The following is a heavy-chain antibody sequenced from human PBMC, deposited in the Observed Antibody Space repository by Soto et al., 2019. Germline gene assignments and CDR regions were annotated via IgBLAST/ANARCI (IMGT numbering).Heavy chain of an antibody. CDR3: ASAKTSGPGGGTTTSFEY. V-gene: IGHV1-2*04. D-gene: IGHD1-26*01. CDR2: INPNSGGT. Sequence: GASVKVSCKASGYTFTGYYMHWVRQAPGQGLEWMGWINPNSGGTNYAQKFQGWVTMTRDTSISTAYMELSRLRSDDTAVYYCASAKTSGPGGGTTTSFEYWGQGTLVTVSS. CDR1: GYTFTGYY. J-gene: IGHJ4*02.